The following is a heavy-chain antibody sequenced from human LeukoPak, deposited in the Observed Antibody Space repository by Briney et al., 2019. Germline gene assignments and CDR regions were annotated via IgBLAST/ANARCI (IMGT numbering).Heavy chain of an antibody. Sequence: GGSLRLSCAASGFTFSSYSMNWVRQAPGMGLEGGSSISSSSSYIHYADSVKGRFTISRDNAKNSLYLQMNSLRAEDTAVYYCARRPDSSSWYKRGGYFDYWGQGTLVTVSS. D-gene: IGHD6-13*01. CDR3: ARRPDSSSWYKRGGYFDY. V-gene: IGHV3-21*01. CDR2: ISSSSSYI. CDR1: GFTFSSYS. J-gene: IGHJ4*02.